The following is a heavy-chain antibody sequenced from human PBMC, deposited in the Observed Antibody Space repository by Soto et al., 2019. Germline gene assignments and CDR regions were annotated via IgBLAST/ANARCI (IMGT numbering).Heavy chain of an antibody. V-gene: IGHV3-23*01. Sequence: PGGSLRLSCAASGFTFSSYAMSWVRQAPGKGLEWVSAISGSGGSTYYADSVKGRFTISRDNSKNTLYLQMNSLRAEDTAVYYCAKAGVPAAIDYYYGMDVWGQGTTVTVSS. CDR2: ISGSGGST. CDR1: GFTFSSYA. D-gene: IGHD2-2*02. J-gene: IGHJ6*02. CDR3: AKAGVPAAIDYYYGMDV.